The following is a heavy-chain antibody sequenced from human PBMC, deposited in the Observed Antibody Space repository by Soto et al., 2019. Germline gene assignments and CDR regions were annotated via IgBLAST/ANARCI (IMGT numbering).Heavy chain of an antibody. J-gene: IGHJ3*02. CDR1: GYTFTSYY. CDR3: ARDQGTIVATISGDAFDI. D-gene: IGHD5-12*01. V-gene: IGHV1-46*01. Sequence: ASVKVSCKASGYTFTSYYMHWVRQAPGQGLEWMGIINPSGGSTSYAQKFQGRVTMTRDTSTSTVYMKLSSLRSEDTAVYYCARDQGTIVATISGDAFDIWGQGTMVTVSS. CDR2: INPSGGST.